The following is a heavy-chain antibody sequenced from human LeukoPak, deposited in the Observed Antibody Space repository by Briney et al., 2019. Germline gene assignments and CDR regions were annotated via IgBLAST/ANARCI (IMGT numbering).Heavy chain of an antibody. V-gene: IGHV3-64*01. CDR3: ARVVTFGYFDL. CDR1: GFTFSSYA. CDR2: ISSNGGST. J-gene: IGHJ2*01. Sequence: GGPLRLSCAASGFTFSSYAMHWVRQAPGKGLEYVSAISSNGGSTYYANSVKGRFTISRDNSKNTLYLQMGSLRAEDMAVYYCARVVTFGYFDLWGRGTLVTVSS.